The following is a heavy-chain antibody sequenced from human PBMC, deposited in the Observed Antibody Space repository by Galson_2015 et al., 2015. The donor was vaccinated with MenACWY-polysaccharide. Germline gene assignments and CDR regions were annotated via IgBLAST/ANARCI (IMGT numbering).Heavy chain of an antibody. CDR3: AHRRGDSSTWYITSFDY. J-gene: IGHJ4*02. Sequence: PALVKPTQTLTLTCTFSGFSLSTRGVGVGWMRQLPGKALEWLALIYWDDDKRYSPSLKSRLTITKDTSKNQVVLTMTSMDPVDTATYYCAHRRGDSSTWYITSFDYWGQGTLVTVSS. CDR2: IYWDDDK. V-gene: IGHV2-5*02. CDR1: GFSLSTRGVG. D-gene: IGHD6-13*01.